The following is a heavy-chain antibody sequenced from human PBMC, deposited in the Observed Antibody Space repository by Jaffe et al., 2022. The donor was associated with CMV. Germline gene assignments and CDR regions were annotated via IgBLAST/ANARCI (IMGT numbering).Heavy chain of an antibody. J-gene: IGHJ4*02. CDR1: GFTFSSYS. CDR2: ISSSSSYI. D-gene: IGHD6-6*01. Sequence: EVQLVESGGGLVKPGGSLRLSCAASGFTFSSYSMNWVRQAPGKGLEWVSSISSSSSYIYYADSVKGRFTISRDNAKNSLYLQMNSLRAEDTAVYYCARDPLDSSSWSFFAIDYWGQGTLVTVSS. CDR3: ARDPLDSSSWSFFAIDY. V-gene: IGHV3-21*01.